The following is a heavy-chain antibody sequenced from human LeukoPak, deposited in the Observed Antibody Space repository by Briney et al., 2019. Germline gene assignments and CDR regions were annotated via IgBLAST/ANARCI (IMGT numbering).Heavy chain of an antibody. Sequence: SETLSLTCTVSGCSITSYYWSWIRQPAGKGLEWIGRIHTSGSTNYNPSLKSRVTMSVDTSKNQFSLKLSSVTAADTAVYYCARGGSYYAANWFDPWGQGTLVTVSS. CDR2: IHTSGST. CDR3: ARGGSYYAANWFDP. J-gene: IGHJ5*02. V-gene: IGHV4-4*07. D-gene: IGHD1-26*01. CDR1: GCSITSYY.